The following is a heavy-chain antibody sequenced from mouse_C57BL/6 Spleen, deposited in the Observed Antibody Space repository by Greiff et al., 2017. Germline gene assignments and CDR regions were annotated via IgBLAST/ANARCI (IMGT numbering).Heavy chain of an antibody. CDR1: GFTFTDYY. V-gene: IGHV7-3*01. CDR2: IRNKANGNTT. Sequence: EVMLVESGGGLVQPGGSLSLSCAASGFTFTDYYMSWVRQTPGKALEWLGFIRNKANGNTTEYSASVKGRFTISRDNSQDILYLQMNALRAEDNATEYCANYKTTAYYYAMDYWGQGTSVTVSS. J-gene: IGHJ4*01. CDR3: ANYKTTAYYYAMDY. D-gene: IGHD1-2*01.